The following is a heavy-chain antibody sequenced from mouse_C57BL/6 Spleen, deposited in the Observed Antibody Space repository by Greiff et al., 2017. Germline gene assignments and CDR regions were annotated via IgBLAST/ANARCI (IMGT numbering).Heavy chain of an antibody. V-gene: IGHV3-6*01. Sequence: EVQLQESGPGLVKPSQSLSLTCSVTGYSITSGYYWNWIRQFPGNKLEWMGYISYDGSNNYNPSLKNRISITRDTSKNQFFLKLNSVTTEDTATYYCAREDGSSSWFAYWGQGTLVTVSA. CDR3: AREDGSSSWFAY. J-gene: IGHJ3*01. D-gene: IGHD1-1*01. CDR1: GYSITSGYY. CDR2: ISYDGSN.